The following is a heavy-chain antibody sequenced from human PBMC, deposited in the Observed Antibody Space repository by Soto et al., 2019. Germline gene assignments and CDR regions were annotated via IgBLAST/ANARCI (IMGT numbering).Heavy chain of an antibody. CDR3: ARGRYDFWSGYQHYYYYGMDV. Sequence: LPETLSLTCSFSGDSVTSHYLTWIRQSPEKGLEWIGYMHYTGFSHYNPSLKSRLTISVDRSKNQFTLQLTSVTVADTAVYYCARGRYDFWSGYQHYYYYGMDVWGQGTTVTVSS. D-gene: IGHD3-3*01. J-gene: IGHJ6*02. V-gene: IGHV4-59*02. CDR2: MHYTGFS. CDR1: GDSVTSHY.